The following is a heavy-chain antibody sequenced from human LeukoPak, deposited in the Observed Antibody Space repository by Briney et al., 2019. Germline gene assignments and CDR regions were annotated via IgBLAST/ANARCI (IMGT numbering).Heavy chain of an antibody. CDR2: IGGNGATT. D-gene: IGHD4-17*01. V-gene: IGHV3-23*01. CDR1: GFSFSSFA. J-gene: IGHJ3*02. Sequence: QTGGSVRLSCAASGFSFSSFAMSWVRQAPGKGLEWVSAIGGNGATTRYADSVKDRFTISRDNSKNTLYLQMNSLRAEDTAVYYCARRTTVTTPSAFDIWGQGTMVTVSS. CDR3: ARRTTVTTPSAFDI.